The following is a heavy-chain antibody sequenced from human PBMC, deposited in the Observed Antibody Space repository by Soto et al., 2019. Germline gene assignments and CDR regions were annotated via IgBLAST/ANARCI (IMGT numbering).Heavy chain of an antibody. CDR1: GGSFSGYY. CDR3: ARDKITGLFDY. V-gene: IGHV4-34*01. CDR2: INHSGST. D-gene: IGHD2-8*02. Sequence: QVQLQQWGAGLLKPSETLSLTWAVYGGSFSGYYWTWIRQPPGTGLEWIGEINHSGSTNYNPSLKSRVTISVDTSMNQFSLKLTSVTAADTAVYYCARDKITGLFDYWGQGTLVTVSS. J-gene: IGHJ4*02.